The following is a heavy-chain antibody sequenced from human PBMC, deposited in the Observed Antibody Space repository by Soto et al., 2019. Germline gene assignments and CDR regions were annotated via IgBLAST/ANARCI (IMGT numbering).Heavy chain of an antibody. J-gene: IGHJ4*02. CDR3: ARGNHFIAVAGRDY. D-gene: IGHD6-19*01. CDR2: IWYDGSNK. V-gene: IGHV3-33*01. CDR1: GFTFSSYG. Sequence: PGGSLRLSCAASGFTFSSYGMHWVRQAPGKGLEWVAVIWYDGSNKYYADSVKGRFTISRDNSKNTLYLQMNSLRAEDTAVYYCARGNHFIAVAGRDYWGQGTLGTVSS.